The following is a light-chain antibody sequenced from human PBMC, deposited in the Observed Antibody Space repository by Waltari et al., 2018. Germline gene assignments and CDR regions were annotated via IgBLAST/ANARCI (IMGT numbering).Light chain of an antibody. CDR3: QSYVSTHVI. CDR2: SNS. CDR1: SSNIGAGHD. Sequence: QSVLTQPASMSGAPGQRVTISCTGSSSNIGAGHDVHWYQCLPGAAPRLLSYSNSHRPSGVPGRFSGSRSGSSASLVITGLQTEDEATYYCQSYVSTHVIFGGGTLLTVL. J-gene: IGLJ2*01. V-gene: IGLV1-40*01.